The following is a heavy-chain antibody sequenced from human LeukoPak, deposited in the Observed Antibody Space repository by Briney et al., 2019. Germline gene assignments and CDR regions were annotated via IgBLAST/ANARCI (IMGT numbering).Heavy chain of an antibody. J-gene: IGHJ4*02. V-gene: IGHV3-11*04. CDR1: GFTFSDYY. Sequence: GGSLTLSCAASGFTFSDYYMRWIRHPPGKGLEWVSYISSSGSTIYYADSVKGRFTISRDNAKNSLYLQMSSLRAEDTAVYYCARDSRYYDLWGGYPPPDYWGQGTLVTVSS. D-gene: IGHD3-3*01. CDR3: ARDSRYYDLWGGYPPPDY. CDR2: ISSSGSTI.